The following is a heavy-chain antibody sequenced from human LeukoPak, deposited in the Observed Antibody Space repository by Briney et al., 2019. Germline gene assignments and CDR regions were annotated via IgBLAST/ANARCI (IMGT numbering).Heavy chain of an antibody. CDR2: MNSDGSTT. CDR3: ARALGSSSDF. CDR1: GFTFSNSW. Sequence: GGSLRLSCVASGFTFSNSWMHWVRQAPGKGLVWVSRMNSDGSTTNYADSVKGRFTISRDNAKNTLYLQMNSLRAEDTAVYYCARALGSSSDFWGQGTLVSVSS. V-gene: IGHV3-74*01. D-gene: IGHD1-26*01. J-gene: IGHJ4*02.